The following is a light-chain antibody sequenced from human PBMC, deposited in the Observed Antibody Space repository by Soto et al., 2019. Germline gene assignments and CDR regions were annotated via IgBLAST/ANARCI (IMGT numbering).Light chain of an antibody. V-gene: IGKV2-28*01. J-gene: IGKJ2*01. Sequence: IVMTQSPLSLPVTPGEPASISCRSSQSLLHTTGNNFLDWYLQKLGQSPQLLIYLGSSRAPGVPDRFSGSGSGTDFTLKISRVYAEDVGVYYCMQDLQTRTFGQGTKLEIK. CDR2: LGS. CDR1: QSLLHTTGNNF. CDR3: MQDLQTRT.